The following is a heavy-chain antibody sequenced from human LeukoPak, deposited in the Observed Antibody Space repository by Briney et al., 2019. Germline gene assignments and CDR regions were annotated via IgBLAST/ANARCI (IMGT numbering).Heavy chain of an antibody. CDR2: IRSSSSYT. V-gene: IGHV3-11*06. CDR1: GFTFSDYY. J-gene: IGHJ6*02. CDR3: ARGQGTGAAFYGMDV. Sequence: GGSLRLSCAASGFTFSDYYMSWIRQAPGKGLEWVSYIRSSSSYTSYADSVKGRFTISRDNAKNSLYLQMNSLRAEDTAVYYCARGQGTGAAFYGMDVWGQGTTVTVSS. D-gene: IGHD1-26*01.